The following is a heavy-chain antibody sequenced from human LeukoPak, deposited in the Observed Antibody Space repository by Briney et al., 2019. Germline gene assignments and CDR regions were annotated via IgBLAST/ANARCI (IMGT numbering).Heavy chain of an antibody. Sequence: QTGGSLRLSCAASGFTFNTYWMAWVRQAPGKGLEWVANINQDESEKYYLDSVKGRFAISRDNGKDSQYLQMNGLRAEDTAVYYCARDNDDNLDYWGQGTLVTVSS. V-gene: IGHV3-7*01. CDR1: GFTFNTYW. J-gene: IGHJ4*02. D-gene: IGHD1-14*01. CDR3: ARDNDDNLDY. CDR2: INQDESEK.